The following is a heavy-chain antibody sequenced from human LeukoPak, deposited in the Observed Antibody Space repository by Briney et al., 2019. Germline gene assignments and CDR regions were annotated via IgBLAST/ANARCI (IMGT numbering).Heavy chain of an antibody. CDR1: GGSISSGGYY. J-gene: IGHJ5*02. Sequence: SQTLSLTCTVSGGSISSGGYYWSWIRQPPGKGLEWIGYIYHSGSTYYNPSLKSRVTISVDRSKNQFSLKLSSVTAADTAVYYCARDLMERYFDWLPLNWFDPWGQGTLVTVSS. V-gene: IGHV4-30-2*01. D-gene: IGHD3-9*01. CDR3: ARDLMERYFDWLPLNWFDP. CDR2: IYHSGST.